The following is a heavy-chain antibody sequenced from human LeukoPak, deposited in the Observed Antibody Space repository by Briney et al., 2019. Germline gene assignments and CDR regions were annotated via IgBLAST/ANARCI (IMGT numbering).Heavy chain of an antibody. D-gene: IGHD1-1*01. J-gene: IGHJ4*02. CDR1: GFTFSGYA. CDR2: ISENGGTT. CDR3: AKEGPTGTTKFDY. Sequence: PGGSLRLSCAASGFTFSGYAMSWLRQAPGKGLGWVSAISENGGTTYYADSVKGRSTISRDNSKNTLSLQLNSLRAEDTAVYYCAKEGPTGTTKFDYWGQGTLVTVSS. V-gene: IGHV3-23*01.